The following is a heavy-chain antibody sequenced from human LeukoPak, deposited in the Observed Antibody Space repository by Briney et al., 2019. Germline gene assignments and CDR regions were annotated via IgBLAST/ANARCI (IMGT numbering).Heavy chain of an antibody. CDR3: ARDSEYSSSWYVDY. Sequence: PGGSLRLSCTASGFTFGDYAMSWFRQAPGKGLEWVGFIRSKAYGGTTEYAASVKGRFTISRDNSKNTLYLQMNSLRAEDTAVYYCARDSEYSSSWYVDYWGQGTLVTVSS. J-gene: IGHJ4*02. D-gene: IGHD6-13*01. V-gene: IGHV3-49*03. CDR2: IRSKAYGGTT. CDR1: GFTFGDYA.